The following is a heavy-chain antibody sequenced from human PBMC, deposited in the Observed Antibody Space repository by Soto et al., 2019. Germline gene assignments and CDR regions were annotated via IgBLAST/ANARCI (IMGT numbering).Heavy chain of an antibody. CDR2: ISSSSSPI. D-gene: IGHD3-10*01. V-gene: IGHV3-48*01. Sequence: SLRLECAASGFTFSSYIMNFVRQAPGKGLEWVSYISSSSSPIYYADSVKGRFTISRDNAKNSLYLQMNSLRAEDTAVYYCARDGVLWFGEFGHFDYWGQGTLVTVS. J-gene: IGHJ4*02. CDR3: ARDGVLWFGEFGHFDY. CDR1: GFTFSSYI.